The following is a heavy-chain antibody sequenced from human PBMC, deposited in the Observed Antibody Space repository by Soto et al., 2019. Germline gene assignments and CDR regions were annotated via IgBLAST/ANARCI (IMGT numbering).Heavy chain of an antibody. CDR1: GGTFSSYA. CDR3: ARNQITIFGVVILAFDY. J-gene: IGHJ4*02. V-gene: IGHV1-69*13. Sequence: SVKVSCKASGGTFSSYAISCVRQAPGQGLEWMGGIIPIFGTANYAQKFQGRVTITADESTSTAYMELSSLRSEDTAVYYCARNQITIFGVVILAFDYWGQGTLVTVSS. D-gene: IGHD3-3*01. CDR2: IIPIFGTA.